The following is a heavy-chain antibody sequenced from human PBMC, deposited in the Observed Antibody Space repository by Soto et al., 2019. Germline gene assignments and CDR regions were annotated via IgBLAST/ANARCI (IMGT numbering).Heavy chain of an antibody. D-gene: IGHD3-9*01. CDR2: ISAYNGNT. V-gene: IGHV1-18*01. J-gene: IGHJ6*02. Sequence: ASVKVSCKASGYTFTSYGISWVRQAPGQGLEWMGWISAYNGNTNYAQKLQGRVTMTTDTSTSTAYMELRSLRSDDTAVYYCARDLKRDILTGYYYYYGMDVWGQGTTVTVSS. CDR1: GYTFTSYG. CDR3: ARDLKRDILTGYYYYYGMDV.